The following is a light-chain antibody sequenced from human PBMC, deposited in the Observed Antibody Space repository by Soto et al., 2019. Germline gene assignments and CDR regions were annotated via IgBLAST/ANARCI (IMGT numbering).Light chain of an antibody. Sequence: DIQMTQSPSTLSASVGDRVTITCRASQSISRWLAWHQQKPGKAPKLLIHDASSLESGVPSRFSGSGSGTEFTLTISSLQPDDFATYYCQQYNSYSPWTFGRGTKV. J-gene: IGKJ1*01. CDR3: QQYNSYSPWT. V-gene: IGKV1-5*01. CDR1: QSISRW. CDR2: DAS.